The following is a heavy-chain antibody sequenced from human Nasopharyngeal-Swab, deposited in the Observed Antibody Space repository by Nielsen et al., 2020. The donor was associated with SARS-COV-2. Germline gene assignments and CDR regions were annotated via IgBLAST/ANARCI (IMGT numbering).Heavy chain of an antibody. CDR2: IYYSGST. J-gene: IGHJ5*02. D-gene: IGHD3-22*01. Sequence: AEILSLSCTVSGGSVSSCSYYWGWIRQPPGKGLEWIGSIYYSGSTYYNPSLKSRVTISVDTSKNQFSLKLSSVTAADTAVYYCARPYYDSSGYDAWFDPWGQGTLVTVSS. CDR1: GGSVSSCSYY. V-gene: IGHV4-39*01. CDR3: ARPYYDSSGYDAWFDP.